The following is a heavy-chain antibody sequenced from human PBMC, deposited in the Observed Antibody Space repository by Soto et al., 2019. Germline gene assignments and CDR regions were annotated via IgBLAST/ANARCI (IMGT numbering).Heavy chain of an antibody. CDR2: IKEDGSEK. V-gene: IGHV3-7*01. CDR3: ARGGWYSGI. CDR1: GFPFTTLW. J-gene: IGHJ2*01. Sequence: EGQLVESGGGLVQPGGSLRLSCAASGFPFTTLWMSWFRQSPGKGLERVASIKEDGSEKNYVDSVKGRFTISRDNAKNSLFLQMNSLRDEDTAVYYCARGGWYSGIWGRGTLVIVSS.